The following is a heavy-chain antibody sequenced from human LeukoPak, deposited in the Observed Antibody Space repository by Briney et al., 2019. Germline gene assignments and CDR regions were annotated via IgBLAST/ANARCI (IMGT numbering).Heavy chain of an antibody. CDR1: GYTLTELS. D-gene: IGHD6-19*01. CDR2: FDPEDGET. Sequence: ASVKVSCKVSGYTLTELSMHWVRQAPGKGLEWMGGFDPEDGETIYAQKFQGRVTMTEDTSTDTAYMELSSLRSEDTAVYYCATVRGYSSGWAGYYFDYWGQGTLVTVSS. V-gene: IGHV1-24*01. CDR3: ATVRGYSSGWAGYYFDY. J-gene: IGHJ4*02.